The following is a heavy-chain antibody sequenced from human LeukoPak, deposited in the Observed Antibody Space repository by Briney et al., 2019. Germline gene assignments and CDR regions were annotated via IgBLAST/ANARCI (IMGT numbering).Heavy chain of an antibody. J-gene: IGHJ5*02. CDR3: ARGVATGLDWFYP. D-gene: IGHD1-14*01. V-gene: IGHV3-20*04. CDR2: INWNGGRT. Sequence: GGSLRLSCAASGFTFSSYWMHWVRQAQGKGLEWVSSINWNGGRTGYADSVKGRFTISIDNAKNSLYLQMNSLRAEDTAVYYCARGVATGLDWFYPWGQGTLVTVSS. CDR1: GFTFSSYW.